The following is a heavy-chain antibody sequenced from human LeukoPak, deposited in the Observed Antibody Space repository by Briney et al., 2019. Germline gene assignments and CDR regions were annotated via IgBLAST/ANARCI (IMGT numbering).Heavy chain of an antibody. Sequence: GGSLRLSCAASGFTFSTSAMSWLRQAAGKGLEWVSAISGSGGSTYYADSVKGRFTISRDNSKNTLYLQMNSQRAEDTAVYYCAKDGDCSRTSCYTYDYWGQGTLVPVSS. CDR3: AKDGDCSRTSCYTYDY. CDR1: GFTFSTSA. J-gene: IGHJ4*02. V-gene: IGHV3-23*01. CDR2: ISGSGGST. D-gene: IGHD2-2*03.